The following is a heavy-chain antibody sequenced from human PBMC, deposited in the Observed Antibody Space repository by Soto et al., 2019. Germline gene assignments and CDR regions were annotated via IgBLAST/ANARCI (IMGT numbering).Heavy chain of an antibody. J-gene: IGHJ5*02. V-gene: IGHV3-30-3*01. CDR2: ISYDGSNK. CDR3: ARSLAAAALDP. Sequence: GGSLRLSCAASGFTFSSYAMHWVRQAPGKGLEWVAVISYDGSNKYYADSVKGRFTISRDNSKNTLYLQMNSLRVEDTAVYYCARSLAAAALDPWGQGTLVTVSS. CDR1: GFTFSSYA. D-gene: IGHD6-13*01.